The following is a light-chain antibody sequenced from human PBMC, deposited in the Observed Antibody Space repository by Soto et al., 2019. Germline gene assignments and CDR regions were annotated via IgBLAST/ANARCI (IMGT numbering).Light chain of an antibody. CDR1: SSNIGAGYD. Sequence: QSVLTQPPSVSGAPGQRVTNSCTGSSSNIGAGYDVHWYQQLPGTAPKLLIYGSSDRPSGVPDRFSGSKSGTSAFLAITGLQAEDEADYYCQSFDSSLSGSHVVFGGGTKLTVL. CDR3: QSFDSSLSGSHVV. V-gene: IGLV1-40*01. CDR2: GSS. J-gene: IGLJ3*02.